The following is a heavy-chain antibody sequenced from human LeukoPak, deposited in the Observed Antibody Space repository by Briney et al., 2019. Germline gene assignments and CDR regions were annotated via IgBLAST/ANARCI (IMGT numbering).Heavy chain of an antibody. D-gene: IGHD1-26*01. J-gene: IGHJ4*02. CDR2: IIPIFGTA. CDR1: GGTFSSYA. Sequence: ASVEVSCKASGGTFSSYAISWVRQAPGQGLEWMGGIIPIFGTANYAQKFQGRVTITADESTSTAYMELSSLRSEDTAVYYCAFRGGSSRPDYWGQGTLVTVSS. CDR3: AFRGGSSRPDY. V-gene: IGHV1-69*13.